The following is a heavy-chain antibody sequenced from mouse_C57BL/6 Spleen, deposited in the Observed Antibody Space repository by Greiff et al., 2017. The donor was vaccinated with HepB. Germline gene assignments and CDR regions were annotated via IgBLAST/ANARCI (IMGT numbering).Heavy chain of an antibody. CDR2: INPNNGGT. J-gene: IGHJ4*01. CDR3: ARWLLYGYYAMDY. Sequence: EVQLQQSGPELVKPGASVKISCKASGYTFTDYYMNWVKQSHGKSLEWIGDINPNNGGTSYNQKLKVKATLTVDKYSSTDYMELRSLTSEDSAVYYCARWLLYGYYAMDYWGQGTSVTVSS. V-gene: IGHV1-26*01. D-gene: IGHD2-12*01. CDR1: GYTFTDYY.